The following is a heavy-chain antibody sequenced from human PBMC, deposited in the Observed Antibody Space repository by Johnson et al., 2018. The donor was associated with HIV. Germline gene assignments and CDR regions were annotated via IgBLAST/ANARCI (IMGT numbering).Heavy chain of an antibody. CDR3: AKDRGLAAFDI. CDR2: IHWNGGST. D-gene: IGHD3-10*01. V-gene: IGHV3-20*04. J-gene: IGHJ3*02. CDR1: GFTFDDYG. Sequence: VESGGRVVRPGESLRLSCAASGFTFDDYGMSWVRQAPGKGLEWVSGIHWNGGSTGYADSVMGRFTISRDKAKNSLYLQMNSLRAEDTAVYYCAKDRGLAAFDIWGQGTMVTVSS.